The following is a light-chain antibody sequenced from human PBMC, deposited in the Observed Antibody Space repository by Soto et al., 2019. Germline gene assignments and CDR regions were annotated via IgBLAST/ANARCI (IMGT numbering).Light chain of an antibody. Sequence: QSVLTQPPSVSAAPGQKVTISCSGSSSNVGNNYVSWYQQLPGTAPQLLIYETTKRPSGIPDRFAGSKSGTSATLGITGLQTGDEADYYGGAWDGSLSAFVFGTGTKLTVL. CDR2: ETT. CDR1: SSNVGNNY. J-gene: IGLJ1*01. CDR3: GAWDGSLSAFV. V-gene: IGLV1-51*02.